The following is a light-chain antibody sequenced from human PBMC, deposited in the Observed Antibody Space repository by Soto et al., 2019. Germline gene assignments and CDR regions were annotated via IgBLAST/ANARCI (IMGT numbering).Light chain of an antibody. J-gene: IGKJ4*01. CDR2: GAS. V-gene: IGKV3-20*01. CDR3: QQYGCSPLT. CDR1: QSVSNSY. Sequence: EIVLTQSPGTLSLSPGERATLSCRASQSVSNSYLAWYQQKPGQAPRLPISGASTRATGIPDRFSGSGSGTDFTLTISRLEPEDVAVYYCQQYGCSPLTFGGGTKVEIK.